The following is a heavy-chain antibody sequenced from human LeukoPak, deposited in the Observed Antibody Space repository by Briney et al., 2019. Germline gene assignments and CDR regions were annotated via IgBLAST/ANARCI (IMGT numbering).Heavy chain of an antibody. V-gene: IGHV1-2*02. J-gene: IGHJ5*02. CDR3: ARDLRFARTYYYDSSGWIKTTWFDP. CDR1: GYTFTGYY. Sequence: ASVKVSCKASGYTFTGYYMQWVRQAPGQGLEWMGWINPNSGGTNYAQKFQGRVTMTRDTSISTAYMELSRLRSDDTAVYYCARDLRFARTYYYDSSGWIKTTWFDPWGQGTLVTVSS. CDR2: INPNSGGT. D-gene: IGHD3-22*01.